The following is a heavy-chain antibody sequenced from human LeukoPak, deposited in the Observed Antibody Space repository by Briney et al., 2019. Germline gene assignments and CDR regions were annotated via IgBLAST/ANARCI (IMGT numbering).Heavy chain of an antibody. D-gene: IGHD4-17*01. J-gene: IGHJ3*02. CDR3: ATSTVADSDAFDI. CDR2: INPNSGVT. Sequence: ASVKVSCKASGYTFTAYYIHWVRQAPEQGLEWMGWINPNSGVTNSAQKFQGRVSMTRATSITTAYMELSRLTSDDTAVYYCATSTVADSDAFDIWGQGTMVTVSS. CDR1: GYTFTAYY. V-gene: IGHV1-2*02.